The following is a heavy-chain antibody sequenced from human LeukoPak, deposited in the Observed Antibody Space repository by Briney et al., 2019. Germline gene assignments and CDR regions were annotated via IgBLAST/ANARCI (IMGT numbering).Heavy chain of an antibody. D-gene: IGHD3-10*01. Sequence: GGSLRLSCAASGFTVSSNYMSWVRRAPGKGLEWVSVIYSGGSTYYADSVKGRFTISRDNSKNTLYLQMNSLRAKDTAVYYCARVDGSGSYKGYFDYWGQGTLVTVSS. V-gene: IGHV3-66*01. CDR1: GFTVSSNY. CDR2: IYSGGST. J-gene: IGHJ4*02. CDR3: ARVDGSGSYKGYFDY.